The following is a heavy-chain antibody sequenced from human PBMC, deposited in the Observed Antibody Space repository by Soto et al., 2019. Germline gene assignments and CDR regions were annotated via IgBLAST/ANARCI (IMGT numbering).Heavy chain of an antibody. CDR2: ISYDGSNK. CDR1: GFTFSSYA. V-gene: IGHV3-30-3*01. Sequence: PGGSLRLSCAASGFTFSSYAMHWVRQAPGKGLEWVAVISYDGSNKYYADSVKGRFTISRDNSKNTLYLQMNSLRAEDTAVYYCARDQFVAVVADLGYWGQGTLVTVSS. D-gene: IGHD2-15*01. CDR3: ARDQFVAVVADLGY. J-gene: IGHJ4*02.